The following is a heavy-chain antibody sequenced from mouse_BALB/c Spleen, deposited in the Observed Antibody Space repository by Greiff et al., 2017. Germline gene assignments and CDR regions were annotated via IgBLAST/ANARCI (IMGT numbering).Heavy chain of an antibody. V-gene: IGHV10-1*02. CDR3: VRDADWYFDV. CDR1: GFTFNTYA. CDR2: IRSKSNNYAT. Sequence: DVKLVESGGGLVQPKGSLKLSCAASGFTFNTYAMNWVRQAPGKGLEWVARIRSKSNNYATYYADSVKDRFTISRDDSQSMLYLQMNNLKTEDTAMYYCVRDADWYFDVWGAGTTVTVSS. J-gene: IGHJ1*01.